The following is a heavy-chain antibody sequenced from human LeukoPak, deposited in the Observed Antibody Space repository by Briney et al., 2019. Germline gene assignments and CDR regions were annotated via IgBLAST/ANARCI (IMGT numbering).Heavy chain of an antibody. CDR3: ATAAGSYYDILTGYYLGPKYYFDY. J-gene: IGHJ4*02. CDR2: ISSSGSTI. CDR1: GFTFSSYE. V-gene: IGHV3-48*03. D-gene: IGHD3-9*01. Sequence: PGGALRLSCAASGFTFSSYEMNWVRQAPGKGLEWGSYISSSGSTIYYADSVKGRFTISRDNAKNALYLQMNSLRAEDTAVYCCATAAGSYYDILTGYYLGPKYYFDYWGQGTLVTVSS.